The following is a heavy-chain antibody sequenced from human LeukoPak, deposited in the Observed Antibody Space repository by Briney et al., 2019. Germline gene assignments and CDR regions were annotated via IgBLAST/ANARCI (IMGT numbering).Heavy chain of an antibody. V-gene: IGHV5-51*01. Sequence: GEPLKISCKGSGYSFTSYWIGWVRQMPGKGLEWMGIIYPGDSDTRYSPSFQGQVTISADKSISTAYLQWSSLKASDTAMYYCARPSSWYYDAFDIWGQGTMVTVSS. CDR1: GYSFTSYW. CDR3: ARPSSWYYDAFDI. CDR2: IYPGDSDT. D-gene: IGHD6-13*01. J-gene: IGHJ3*02.